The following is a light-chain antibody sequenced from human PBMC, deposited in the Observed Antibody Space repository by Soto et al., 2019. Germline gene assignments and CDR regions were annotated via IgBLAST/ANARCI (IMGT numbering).Light chain of an antibody. CDR2: DTS. J-gene: IGKJ1*01. Sequence: TQSPSSLSASVGDRFTITCRASHRISNYLNWYQQKPGQAPRLLISDTSNRATGIPARFSGSGSGTDFTLTISSLEPEDFAVYYCQQYGSSLPWTFGQGTKVDIK. CDR3: QQYGSSLPWT. V-gene: IGKV3-11*01. CDR1: HRISNY.